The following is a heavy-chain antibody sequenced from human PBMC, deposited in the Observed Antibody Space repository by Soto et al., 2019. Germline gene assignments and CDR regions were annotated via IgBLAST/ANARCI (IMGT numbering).Heavy chain of an antibody. CDR1: GGSERSCSYY. CDR2: ISYGEST. J-gene: IGHJ6*02. D-gene: IGHD3-10*01. CDR3: AREYGSGSWVDYYYCGMDY. Sequence: SVSRSPTGTVSGGSERSCSYYWRWIRQHRGKGLEWIRYISYGESTNYHPSLRSRVTIAAYTAKEQCSLKLSSVTAADTAVYYCAREYGSGSWVDYYYCGMDYWGQGTTVTVSS. V-gene: IGHV4-61*01.